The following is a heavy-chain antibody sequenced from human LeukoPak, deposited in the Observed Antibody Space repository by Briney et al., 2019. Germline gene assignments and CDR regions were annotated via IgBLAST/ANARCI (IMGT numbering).Heavy chain of an antibody. CDR1: GLTFTRYT. CDR2: ISSGSSYL. Sequence: GGSLRLSCAASGLTFTRYTMNWVRQTPGKGLEWVASISSGSSYLYYADSVRGRFTISRDDAKKSSFLQMNSLTAEDTAIYYCATDPAYDYAILADYITPDHWGQGTLVTVSS. J-gene: IGHJ4*02. D-gene: IGHD3-9*01. V-gene: IGHV3-21*01. CDR3: ATDPAYDYAILADYITPDH.